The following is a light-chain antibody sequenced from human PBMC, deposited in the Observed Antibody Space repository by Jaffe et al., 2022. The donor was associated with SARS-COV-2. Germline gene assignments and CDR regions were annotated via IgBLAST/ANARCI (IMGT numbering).Light chain of an antibody. CDR3: QQTYSTPLT. CDR2: AAS. CDR1: QTVINY. J-gene: IGKJ4*01. V-gene: IGKV1-39*01. Sequence: DIQMTQSPSSLSASVGDRVTITCRASQTVINYLNWFQQKPGKAPNLLIYAASSLQSGVPSRFSGSGSGTDFTLTISSLQPEDFATYYCQQTYSTPLTFGGGTKVEIK.